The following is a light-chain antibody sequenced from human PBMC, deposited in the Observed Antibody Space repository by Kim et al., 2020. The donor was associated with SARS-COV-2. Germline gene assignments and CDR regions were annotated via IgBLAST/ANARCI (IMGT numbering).Light chain of an antibody. CDR2: RNN. CDR3: SAWDTFLSAWL. Sequence: RQNVTLTCTGNNNNVGNQGAAWLQQHRGHPPKLLSYRNNSRPSGISERLSASRSGSTASLTITGLQPEDEADYYCSAWDTFLSAWLFGGGTQLTVL. V-gene: IGLV10-54*01. CDR1: NNNVGNQG. J-gene: IGLJ3*02.